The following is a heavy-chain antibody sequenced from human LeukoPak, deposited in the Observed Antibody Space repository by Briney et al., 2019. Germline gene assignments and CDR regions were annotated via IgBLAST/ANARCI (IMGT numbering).Heavy chain of an antibody. CDR2: IYYSGST. D-gene: IGHD6-13*01. CDR3: ARASGYSSSWYPDY. J-gene: IGHJ4*02. V-gene: IGHV4-59*01. CDR1: GGSISSYY. Sequence: SETLSLTCTVSGGSISSYYWSWIRQPPGKGLEWTGYIYYSGSTNYNPSLKSRVTISVDTSKNQFSLKLSSVTAADTAVYYCARASGYSSSWYPDYWGQGTLVTVSS.